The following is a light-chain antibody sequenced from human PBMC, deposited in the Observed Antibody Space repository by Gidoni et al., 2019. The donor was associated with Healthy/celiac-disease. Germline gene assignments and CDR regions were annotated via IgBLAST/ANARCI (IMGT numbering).Light chain of an antibody. CDR2: EGS. J-gene: IGLJ2*01. V-gene: IGLV2-23*01. Sequence: QSALTPPASVSGSPGQSITISCTGTSSDVGSYNLVSWYQQHTGKAPKLMIYEGSKRPSGVSNRFSGSKSGNTASLTIAGLQAEDEADYYCCSYAGSSTLVFCGGTKLTVL. CDR1: SSDVGSYNL. CDR3: CSYAGSSTLV.